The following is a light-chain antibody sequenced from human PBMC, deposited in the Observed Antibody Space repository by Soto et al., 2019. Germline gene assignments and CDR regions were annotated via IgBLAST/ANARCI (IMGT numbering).Light chain of an antibody. V-gene: IGKV3-20*01. CDR2: GAS. CDR3: QEYGSSPPLT. CDR1: QSVSSSY. J-gene: IGKJ4*01. Sequence: EIVLTQSPGTLSLSPGERATLSCRASQSVSSSYLAWYQQKPGQAPRLLIYGASSRATGIPDRFSGSGSRTDFTLTISRLEPEDFAVYYCQEYGSSPPLTFGGGTMVEIK.